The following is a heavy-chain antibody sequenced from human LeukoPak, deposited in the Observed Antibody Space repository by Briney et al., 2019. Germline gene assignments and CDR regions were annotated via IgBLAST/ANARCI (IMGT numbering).Heavy chain of an antibody. CDR1: GFMFGDSA. V-gene: IGHV3-23*01. CDR2: ISFSGGNT. CDR3: ARDIELST. Sequence: TGGSLRLSCAASGFMFGDSAMSWVRQAPGKGLEWVSLISFSGGNTYYADSVKGRFTLSRDNSKDTLYLQMNILRAEDTAIYYCARDIELSTWGLGTMVTVSS. D-gene: IGHD3-16*02. J-gene: IGHJ3*01.